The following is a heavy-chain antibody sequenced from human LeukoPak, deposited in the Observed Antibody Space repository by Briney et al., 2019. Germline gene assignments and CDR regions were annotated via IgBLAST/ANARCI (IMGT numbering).Heavy chain of an antibody. CDR1: GFTSSSYN. V-gene: IGHV3-21*01. CDR3: ASERGYSYGYDY. CDR2: ISSSSSYI. Sequence: GGSLRLSCAASGFTSSSYNMNWVRQAPGKGLEWVSSISSSSSYIYYADSVKGRFTISRDNAKNSLYLQMNSLRAEDTAVYYCASERGYSYGYDYWGQGTLVTVSS. J-gene: IGHJ4*02. D-gene: IGHD5-18*01.